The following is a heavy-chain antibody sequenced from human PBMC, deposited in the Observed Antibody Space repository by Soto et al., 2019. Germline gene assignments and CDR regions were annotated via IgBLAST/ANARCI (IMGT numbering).Heavy chain of an antibody. CDR1: GFTFSSYW. CDR3: ARPGPVDTASYYYYGMDV. J-gene: IGHJ6*02. CDR2: INSDGSST. D-gene: IGHD5-18*01. V-gene: IGHV3-74*01. Sequence: GGSLRLSCAASGFTFSSYWMHWVRQAPGKGLVWVSRINSDGSSTSYADSVKGRFTISRDNAKNTLYLQMNSLRAEDTAVYYCARPGPVDTASYYYYGMDVWGQGTTVTVSS.